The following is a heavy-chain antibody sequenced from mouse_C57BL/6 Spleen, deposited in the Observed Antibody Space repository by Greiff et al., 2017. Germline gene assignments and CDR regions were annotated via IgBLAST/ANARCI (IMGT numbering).Heavy chain of an antibody. D-gene: IGHD1-1*01. CDR2: ISSGGSYT. V-gene: IGHV5-6*02. Sequence: DVMLVESGGDLVKPGGSLKLSCAASGFTFSSYGMSWVRQTPDKRLEWVATISSGGSYTNYPDSVKGRFTIARDNAKNTLYLQMSSLKSEDTAMYYCARHSIITTVVAGWYFDVWGTGTTVTVSS. CDR3: ARHSIITTVVAGWYFDV. J-gene: IGHJ1*03. CDR1: GFTFSSYG.